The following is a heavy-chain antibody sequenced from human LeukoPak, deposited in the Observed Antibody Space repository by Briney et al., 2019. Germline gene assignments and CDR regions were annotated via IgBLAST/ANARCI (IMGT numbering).Heavy chain of an antibody. Sequence: SETLSLTCTVSGGSISSHYWNWIRQPPGKGLECIGYISASGNTNYNPSLKSRVTISVDTSKSQFSLNLSSVTAADTAIYYCARLTGGGSYWGYFDYWGQGNLVTVSS. CDR2: ISASGNT. V-gene: IGHV4-4*09. CDR1: GGSISSHY. D-gene: IGHD1-26*01. J-gene: IGHJ4*02. CDR3: ARLTGGGSYWGYFDY.